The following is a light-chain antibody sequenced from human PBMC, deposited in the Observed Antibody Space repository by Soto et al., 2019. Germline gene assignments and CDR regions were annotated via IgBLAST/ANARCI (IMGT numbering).Light chain of an antibody. V-gene: IGLV2-8*01. CDR3: SSYAGSTFYV. Sequence: QSVLTQPPSASWSPGRSVTISCTGTSSDVGGYNYVSWYQQHPGKAPKLMIYEVSKRPSGVPDRFSGSKSGNTASLTVSGLQAEDEADYYCSSYAGSTFYVFGTGTKVTVL. CDR2: EVS. CDR1: SSDVGGYNY. J-gene: IGLJ1*01.